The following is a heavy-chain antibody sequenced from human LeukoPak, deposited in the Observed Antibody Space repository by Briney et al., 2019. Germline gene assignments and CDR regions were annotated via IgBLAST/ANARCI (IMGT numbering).Heavy chain of an antibody. CDR3: ARALTTAADWLDP. CDR1: GFTFSSYS. Sequence: PGGSLRLSCAASGFTFSSYSMNWVRQAPGKGLEWVSSISSSSSYIHYADSVKGRFTISRDNAKNSLYLQMNSLGAEDTAVYYCARALTTAADWLDPWGQGTLVTVSS. D-gene: IGHD4-17*01. J-gene: IGHJ5*02. CDR2: ISSSSSYI. V-gene: IGHV3-21*01.